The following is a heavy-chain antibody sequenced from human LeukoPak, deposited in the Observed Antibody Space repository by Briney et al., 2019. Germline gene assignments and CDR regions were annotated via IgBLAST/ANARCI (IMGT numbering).Heavy chain of an antibody. CDR1: SGSFSGYY. CDR2: INNRGST. D-gene: IGHD3-10*01. J-gene: IGHJ5*02. V-gene: IGHV4-34*01. CDR3: ANHNGSGKNWFDP. Sequence: SETLSLTCAVYSGSFSGYYWSWIRQTPGEGLGWIGEINNRGSTNYNPSLTSRVTISIDTSKSQFPLILSSVTAADTAVYYCANHNGSGKNWFDPWGQETLVTVSS.